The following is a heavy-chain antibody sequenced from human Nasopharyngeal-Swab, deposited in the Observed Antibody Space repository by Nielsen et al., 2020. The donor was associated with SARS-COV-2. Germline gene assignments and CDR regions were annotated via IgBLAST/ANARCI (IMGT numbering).Heavy chain of an antibody. CDR3: AKTLNPYCSSTSCYSGGMDV. CDR1: GFTFDDYA. D-gene: IGHD2-2*01. Sequence: SLKISCAASGFTFDDYAMHWVRQAPGKGLEWVSGISWNSGSIGYADSVKGRFTISRDNAKNSLYLQMNSLRAEDTALYYCAKTLNPYCSSTSCYSGGMDVWGQGTTVTSP. V-gene: IGHV3-9*01. J-gene: IGHJ6*02. CDR2: ISWNSGSI.